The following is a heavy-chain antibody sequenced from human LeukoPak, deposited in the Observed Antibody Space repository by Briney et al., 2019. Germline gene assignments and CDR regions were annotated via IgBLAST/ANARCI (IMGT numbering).Heavy chain of an antibody. CDR1: GYTFTSYG. Sequence: ASVKVSCKASGYTFTSYGISWVRQAPGQGLEWMGWINAYNGNTNYAQKLQGRVTMTTDTSTSTAYMELRSLRSDDTAVYYCARVVAVAGSPLSYYYYYMDVWGKGTTVTVSS. D-gene: IGHD6-19*01. J-gene: IGHJ6*03. V-gene: IGHV1-18*01. CDR3: ARVVAVAGSPLSYYYYYMDV. CDR2: INAYNGNT.